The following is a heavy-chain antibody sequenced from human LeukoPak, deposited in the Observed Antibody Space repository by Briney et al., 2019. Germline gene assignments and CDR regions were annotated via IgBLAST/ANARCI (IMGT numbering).Heavy chain of an antibody. CDR1: GGTFSSYA. CDR3: ARMYYYDSSGYYEYWFDP. J-gene: IGHJ5*02. CDR2: IIPILGIA. Sequence: SVKVSCKASGGTFSSYAISWVRQAPGQGLEWMGRIIPILGIANYAQKFQGRVTITSDKSTSTAYMELSSLRSEDTAVYYCARMYYYDSSGYYEYWFDPWGQGTLVTVSS. D-gene: IGHD3-22*01. V-gene: IGHV1-69*04.